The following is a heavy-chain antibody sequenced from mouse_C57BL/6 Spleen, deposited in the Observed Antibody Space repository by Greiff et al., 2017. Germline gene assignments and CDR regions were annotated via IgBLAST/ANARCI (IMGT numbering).Heavy chain of an antibody. CDR3: ARGVYDDYDRYFDV. CDR1: GYTFTSYW. J-gene: IGHJ1*03. CDR2: INPSSGYT. V-gene: IGHV1-7*01. D-gene: IGHD2-4*01. Sequence: VQLQQSGAELAKPGASVKLSCKASGYTFTSYWMHWVKQRPGQGLEWIGYINPSSGYTKYNQKFKDKATLTADKPSSTAYMQLSSLTYVDSAVYYCARGVYDDYDRYFDVWGTGTTVTVSS.